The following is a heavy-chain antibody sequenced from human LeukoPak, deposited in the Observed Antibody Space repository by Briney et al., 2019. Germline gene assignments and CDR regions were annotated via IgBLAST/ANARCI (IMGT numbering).Heavy chain of an antibody. D-gene: IGHD3-22*01. CDR3: ARDRHKYNYDSGGYPPY. V-gene: IGHV3-21*01. J-gene: IGHJ4*02. CDR2: ISSSSSYI. CDR1: GFTFSSYS. Sequence: GGSLRLSCAASGFTFSSYSMNWVRQAPGKGLEWVSSISSSSSYIYYADSVKGRFTISRDNAKNSLYLQMTTLRAEDTAVYYCARDRHKYNYDSGGYPPYWGQGTLVTVSS.